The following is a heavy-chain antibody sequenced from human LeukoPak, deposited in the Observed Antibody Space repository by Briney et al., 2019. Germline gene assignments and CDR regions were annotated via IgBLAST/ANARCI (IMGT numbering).Heavy chain of an antibody. D-gene: IGHD1-20*01. CDR3: ARLNWKYYFDY. V-gene: IGHV4-30-2*01. Sequence: SETLSLTCTVSGGSISSGGYYWSWIRQPPGKGLEWIGYIYHSGSTYYNPSLKSRVTISVDRSKNQFSLKLSSVTAADTAVYYCARLNWKYYFDYWGQGTLVTVSS. CDR1: GGSISSGGYY. J-gene: IGHJ4*02. CDR2: IYHSGST.